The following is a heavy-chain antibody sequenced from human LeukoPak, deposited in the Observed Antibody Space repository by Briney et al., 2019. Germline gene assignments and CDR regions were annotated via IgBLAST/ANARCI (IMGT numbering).Heavy chain of an antibody. CDR2: MSPDSGDT. J-gene: IGHJ4*02. D-gene: IGHD6-13*01. V-gene: IGHV1-8*03. CDR3: AGDGLAAAGKSLGY. Sequence: ASVKVSCKASGYTFTDYYINWVRQAPGQGLEWMGWMSPDSGDTGYAHKFQGRVTITRNTSITTAYMELRSLTFEDTAVYYCAGDGLAAAGKSLGYWGQGTLVTVSS. CDR1: GYTFTDYY.